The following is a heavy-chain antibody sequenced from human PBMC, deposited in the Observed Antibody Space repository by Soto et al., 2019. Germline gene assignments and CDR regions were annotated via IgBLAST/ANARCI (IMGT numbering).Heavy chain of an antibody. J-gene: IGHJ4*02. CDR3: ARDSVYYGDYELNYFDY. V-gene: IGHV3-11*05. D-gene: IGHD4-17*01. CDR2: ISSSSSYT. Sequence: QVQLVESGGGLVKPGGSLRLSCAASGFTFSDYYMSWISQAPGKGLEWVSYISSSSSYTNYADSVKGRFTISRDNAKNSLYLQMNSLRAEDTAVYYCARDSVYYGDYELNYFDYWGQGTLVTVSS. CDR1: GFTFSDYY.